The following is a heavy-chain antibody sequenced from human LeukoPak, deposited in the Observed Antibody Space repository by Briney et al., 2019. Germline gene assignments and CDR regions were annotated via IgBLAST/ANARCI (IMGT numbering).Heavy chain of an antibody. V-gene: IGHV1-2*02. J-gene: IGHJ4*02. D-gene: IGHD3-3*01. CDR3: ARDLVERDDFPD. Sequence: ALVKVSCKASGYTFTGYYIHWVRQAPGQGLEWMGWINPNSGGTNYAQKFQGRVTMTRDTSISTAYMELSRLRSDDTAVYYCARDLVERDDFPDWGQGTLVTVSS. CDR2: INPNSGGT. CDR1: GYTFTGYY.